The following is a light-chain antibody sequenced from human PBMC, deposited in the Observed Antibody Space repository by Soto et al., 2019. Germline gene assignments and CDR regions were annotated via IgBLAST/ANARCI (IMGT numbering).Light chain of an antibody. V-gene: IGLV4-69*01. CDR1: SGHNSYA. CDR2: LNSDGSH. CDR3: QTWSTEIRV. J-gene: IGLJ3*02. Sequence: QSVLTQPPSASASLGASVKLTCTLSSGHNSYAIAWHQQQPEKGPRYLMKLNSDGSHSKGDGIPDRFSGSSSGAERYLTIASIQSEDEADYYCQTWSTEIRVFGGGTKLTVL.